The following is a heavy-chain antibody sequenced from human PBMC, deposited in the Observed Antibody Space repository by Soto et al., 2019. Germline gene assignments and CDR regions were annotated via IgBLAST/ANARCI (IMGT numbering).Heavy chain of an antibody. CDR3: TTTAGINMIVVEDTMDY. CDR1: GFTFSNTW. V-gene: IGHV3-15*01. J-gene: IGHJ4*02. Sequence: EVQLVESGGGLVKPGGSLRLSCVASGFTFSNTWMTWVRQAPGKGLEWVGRIQSKTHGGTTDYAAPVKGRFTISRDDSKNTLYLQMNSLRTEDTAVYYCTTTAGINMIVVEDTMDYGGQGTLVTVSS. D-gene: IGHD3-22*01. CDR2: IQSKTHGGTT.